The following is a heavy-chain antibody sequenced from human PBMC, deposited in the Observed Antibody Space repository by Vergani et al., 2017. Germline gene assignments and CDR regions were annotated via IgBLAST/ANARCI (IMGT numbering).Heavy chain of an antibody. CDR1: GFTVSSNY. J-gene: IGHJ4*02. CDR2: ISGSGGST. CDR3: AKGGRYCSGGSCYFAQGFDY. Sequence: EVQLVESGGGLVQPGGSLRLSCAASGFTVSSNYMSWVRQAPGKGLEWVSVISGSGGSTYYADSVKGRFTISRDNSKNTLYLQMNSLRAEDTAVYYCAKGGRYCSGGSCYFAQGFDYWGQGTLVTVSS. D-gene: IGHD2-15*01. V-gene: IGHV3-23*04.